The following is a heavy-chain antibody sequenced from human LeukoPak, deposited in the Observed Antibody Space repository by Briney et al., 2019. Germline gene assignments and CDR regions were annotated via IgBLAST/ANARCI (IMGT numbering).Heavy chain of an antibody. D-gene: IGHD3-3*01. CDR3: ARVIRFLEWLLYREPEFDY. V-gene: IGHV7-4-1*02. CDR1: GYTFTSYA. J-gene: IGHJ4*02. Sequence: ASVKVSCKASGYTFTSYAMNWVRQAPGQGLEWMGWINTNTGNPTYAQGFTGRFVFSLDTSVSTAYLQISSLKAEDTAVYYCARVIRFLEWLLYREPEFDYWGQGTLVTVSS. CDR2: INTNTGNP.